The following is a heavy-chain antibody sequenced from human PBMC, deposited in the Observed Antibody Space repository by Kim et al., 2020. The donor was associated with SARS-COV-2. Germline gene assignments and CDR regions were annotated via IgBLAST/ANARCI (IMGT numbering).Heavy chain of an antibody. CDR1: GGSISSSSYY. Sequence: SETLSLTCTVSGGSISSSSYYWGWIRQPPGKGLEWIGSIYYSGSTYYNPSLKSRVTISVDTSKNQFSLKLSSVTAADTAVYYCSRHGGGWLGGSGPGPYYFDYWGQGTLVTVSS. CDR2: IYYSGST. CDR3: SRHGGGWLGGSGPGPYYFDY. V-gene: IGHV4-39*01. J-gene: IGHJ4*02. D-gene: IGHD3-10*01.